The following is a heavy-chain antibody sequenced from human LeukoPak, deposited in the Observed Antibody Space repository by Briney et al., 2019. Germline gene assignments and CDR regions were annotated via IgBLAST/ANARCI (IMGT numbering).Heavy chain of an antibody. D-gene: IGHD3-22*01. CDR1: GYSISSGYY. CDR3: ASGSYDSSGYWRGFDY. V-gene: IGHV4-38-2*02. Sequence: SETLSLTCTVSGYSISSGYYWGWIRQPPGKGLEWIGSIYHSGRTYYNPSLKSRVTISVDTSKNQFSLKLSSVTAADTAVYYCASGSYDSSGYWRGFDYWGQGTLVTVSS. J-gene: IGHJ4*02. CDR2: IYHSGRT.